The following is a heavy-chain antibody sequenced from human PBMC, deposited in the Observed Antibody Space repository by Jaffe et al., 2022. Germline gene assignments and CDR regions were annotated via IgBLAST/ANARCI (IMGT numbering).Heavy chain of an antibody. D-gene: IGHD4-17*01. V-gene: IGHV3-9*01. CDR2: ISWNSGSI. Sequence: EVQLVESGGGLVQPGRSLRLSCAASGFTFDDYAMHWVRQAPGKGLEWVSGISWNSGSIGYADSVKGRFTISRDNAKNSLYLQMNSLRAEDTALYYCAKDRLLYGDPDAFDIWGQGTMVTVSS. CDR1: GFTFDDYA. CDR3: AKDRLLYGDPDAFDI. J-gene: IGHJ3*02.